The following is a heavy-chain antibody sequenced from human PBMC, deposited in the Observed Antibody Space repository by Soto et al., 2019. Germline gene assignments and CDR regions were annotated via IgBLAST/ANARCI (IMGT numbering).Heavy chain of an antibody. CDR2: FDPEDGET. J-gene: IGHJ4*02. CDR1: GHTLTELS. V-gene: IGHV1-24*01. D-gene: IGHD1-1*01. Sequence: QVQLVQSGAKVKKPGASVKVSCKVSGHTLTELSMHWVRLAPGKGLEWMGGFDPEDGETISAQKFQGRVTMTEDTSTDSTYLELSSLRSEDTAVYYCAAGGTRWLHSPFDYWGQGTLVTISS. CDR3: AAGGTRWLHSPFDY.